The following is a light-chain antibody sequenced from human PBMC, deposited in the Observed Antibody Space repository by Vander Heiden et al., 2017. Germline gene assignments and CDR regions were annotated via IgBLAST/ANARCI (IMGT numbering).Light chain of an antibody. Sequence: SPSSLSASVGDRVTITCRASQVIRYDLGWYQQKPGKAPKRLIYAASSMHSGVPSRFSGSGSGTEFTLTISSLQPEDFATYYCQQNNSTPFTFGQGTKVEIK. CDR1: QVIRYD. V-gene: IGKV1-17*01. J-gene: IGKJ1*01. CDR3: QQNNSTPFT. CDR2: AAS.